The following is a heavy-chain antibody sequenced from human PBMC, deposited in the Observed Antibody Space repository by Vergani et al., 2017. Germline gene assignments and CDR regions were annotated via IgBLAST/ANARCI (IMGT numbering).Heavy chain of an antibody. CDR3: ARGDKLTMVRGVIIIY. Sequence: EVQLVESGGGLVQPGGSLRLSCAASGFTFSSHELNWVRQAPGKGLEWVSYISSSGSTIYYADSVKGRFTISRDTAKNSLDLQMNSLRAADTDVYYCARGDKLTMVRGVIIIYWGQGTLVTVSS. D-gene: IGHD3-10*01. CDR1: GFTFSSHE. CDR2: ISSSGSTI. V-gene: IGHV3-48*03. J-gene: IGHJ4*02.